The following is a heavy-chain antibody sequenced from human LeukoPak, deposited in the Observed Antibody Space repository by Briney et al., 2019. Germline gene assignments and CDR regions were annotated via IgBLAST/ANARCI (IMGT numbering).Heavy chain of an antibody. D-gene: IGHD3-9*01. CDR1: GGSISSGGYY. CDR3: ARAPYYDILTGYYPGYYYGMDV. CDR2: IYHSGST. J-gene: IGHJ6*02. V-gene: IGHV4-30-2*01. Sequence: SETLSLTCTVSGGSISSGGYYWSWIRQPPGKGLEWIGYIYHSGSTYYNPSLKSRVTISVDRSKNQFSLKLSSVTAADTAVYYCARAPYYDILTGYYPGYYYGMDVWGQGTTVTVSS.